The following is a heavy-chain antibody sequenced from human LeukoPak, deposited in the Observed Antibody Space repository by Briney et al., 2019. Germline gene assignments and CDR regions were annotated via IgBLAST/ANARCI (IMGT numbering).Heavy chain of an antibody. CDR2: ISWNSGSI. J-gene: IGHJ2*01. V-gene: IGHV3-9*03. CDR1: GFTFDDYA. CDR3: AKGDSRSWYWYFDR. D-gene: IGHD6-13*01. Sequence: GASLRLSCAASGFTFDDYAMHWVRQAPGKGLEWVSGISWNSGSIGYADSVKGRFTISRDNAKNSLYLQMNSLRAEDMALHYCAKGDSRSWYWYFDRWGCGTLVTVSS.